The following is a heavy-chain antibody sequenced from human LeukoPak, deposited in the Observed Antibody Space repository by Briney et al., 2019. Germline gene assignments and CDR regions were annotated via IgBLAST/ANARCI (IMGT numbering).Heavy chain of an antibody. CDR2: VSYDGNKK. J-gene: IGHJ4*02. CDR3: AKELAAGGPQDY. Sequence: GGSLRLSCTASGFTFSNYGMHWLRQAPGKGLEWVAVVSYDGNKKYYADSVKDRFTISRDNSKNTLYLQMNSLRAEDTTVYYCAKELAAGGPQDYWGQGTLVTVSS. D-gene: IGHD6-13*01. V-gene: IGHV3-30*18. CDR1: GFTFSNYG.